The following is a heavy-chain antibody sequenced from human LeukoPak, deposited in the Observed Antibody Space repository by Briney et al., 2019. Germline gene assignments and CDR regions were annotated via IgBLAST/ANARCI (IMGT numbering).Heavy chain of an antibody. CDR3: AKARSTVTTLKYYYYDMDV. V-gene: IGHV3-23*01. Sequence: GGSLRLSCAASGFTFSSYAMSWVRQAPGKGLEWVSAISGSGGSTYYADSVKGRFTISRDNSKNTLYLQMNSLRAEDTAVYYCAKARSTVTTLKYYYYDMDVWGQGTTVTVSS. D-gene: IGHD4-17*01. J-gene: IGHJ6*02. CDR1: GFTFSSYA. CDR2: ISGSGGST.